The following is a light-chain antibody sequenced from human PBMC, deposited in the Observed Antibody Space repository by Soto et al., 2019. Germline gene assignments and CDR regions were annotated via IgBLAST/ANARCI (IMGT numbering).Light chain of an antibody. Sequence: DIFLTRSPLTLSLSPVETATLSCRASQSVSSSYLAWYQQKPGQAPRVLIYGASKRATGIPDRFSGSGSGTDFSLTISRLEPEAFAVYYCHQYDNAPQTYGQGTKVDIK. CDR1: QSVSSSY. CDR3: HQYDNAPQT. CDR2: GAS. J-gene: IGKJ2*01. V-gene: IGKV3-20*01.